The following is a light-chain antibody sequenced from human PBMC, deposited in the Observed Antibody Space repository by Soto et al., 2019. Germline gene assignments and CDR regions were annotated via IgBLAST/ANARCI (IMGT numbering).Light chain of an antibody. CDR2: ATS. CDR1: QSVGNN. Sequence: EIVVTQSTATLSVYPGERATLSCRASQSVGNNFAWYQQKPGQAPRLLIFATSTRATGVPARFSGSGSGTEFTRTISSLQSEDFAVYYCQQYGDWPLTFGGGAKVEIE. V-gene: IGKV3-15*01. J-gene: IGKJ4*01. CDR3: QQYGDWPLT.